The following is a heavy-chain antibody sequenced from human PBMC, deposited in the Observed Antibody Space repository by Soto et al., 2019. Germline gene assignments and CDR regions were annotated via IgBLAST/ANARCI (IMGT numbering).Heavy chain of an antibody. V-gene: IGHV3-21*01. CDR2: ISSSSSYI. CDR3: APSTGDDILTGYYWLGWFDP. J-gene: IGHJ5*02. D-gene: IGHD3-9*01. Sequence: GGSLRLSCAASGFTFSSYSMNWVRQAPGKGLEWVSSISSSSSYIYYADSVKGRFTISRDNAKNSLYLQMNILRAEDTAVYYCAPSTGDDILTGYYWLGWFDPWGQGTLVTVSS. CDR1: GFTFSSYS.